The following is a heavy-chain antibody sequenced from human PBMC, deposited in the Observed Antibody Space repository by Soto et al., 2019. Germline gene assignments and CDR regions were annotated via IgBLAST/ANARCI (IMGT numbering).Heavy chain of an antibody. CDR2: ISNDGSDK. CDR3: AKDQGIAASHGID. CDR1: GFTFNNYG. J-gene: IGHJ3*01. V-gene: IGHV3-30*18. Sequence: QVQLVESGGGVVQPGRSLRLSCAASGFTFNNYGMHWVRQAPGKGLEWVATISNDGSDKYYADSVKGRLTISRDNSKNTVYLQMNSQRAEETAVYYCAKDQGIAASHGIDWGQGTMVTVSS. D-gene: IGHD6-13*01.